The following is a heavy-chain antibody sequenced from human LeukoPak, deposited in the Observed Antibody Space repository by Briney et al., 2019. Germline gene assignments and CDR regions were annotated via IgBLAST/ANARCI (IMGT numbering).Heavy chain of an antibody. V-gene: IGHV1-2*02. J-gene: IGHJ5*02. Sequence: ASVKVSCKASGYTFTGYYMHWVRQAPGQGLEWMGWINPNSGGTNYAQKFQGRLTMTRNTSISTAYMELSRLRSDDTAVYYCTRDKPFGYCSSTSCYWFDPWGQGTLLTVSS. CDR3: TRDKPFGYCSSTSCYWFDP. CDR1: GYTFTGYY. CDR2: INPNSGGT. D-gene: IGHD2-2*01.